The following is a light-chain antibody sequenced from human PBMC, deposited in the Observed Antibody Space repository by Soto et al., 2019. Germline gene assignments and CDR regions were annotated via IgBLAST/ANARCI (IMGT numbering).Light chain of an antibody. CDR2: GNS. Sequence: QSVLTQPPSVSGAPGQRVTISCTGSSSNIGAGYDVHWYQQLPGTAPILLIYGNSNRPSGVPDRFSGSKSGTSASLAITGLQAEDEADYYCQYYDSSLSGAVFGGGTQLTVL. V-gene: IGLV1-40*01. CDR1: SSNIGAGYD. CDR3: QYYDSSLSGAV. J-gene: IGLJ7*01.